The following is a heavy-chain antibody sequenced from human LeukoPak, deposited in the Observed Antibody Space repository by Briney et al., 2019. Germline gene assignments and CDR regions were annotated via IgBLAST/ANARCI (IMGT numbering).Heavy chain of an antibody. V-gene: IGHV4-31*03. CDR3: ARANTRTILIDRNWFDP. D-gene: IGHD3-9*01. CDR1: GGSISSGGYY. J-gene: IGHJ5*02. CDR2: IYYSGST. Sequence: SETLSLTCTVSGGSISSGGYYWSWIRQHPGKGLEWIGYIYYSGSTYYNPSLKSRVTISIDTSKNEFSLKLSSVTAADTAMYYCARANTRTILIDRNWFDPWGQGTLVTVSS.